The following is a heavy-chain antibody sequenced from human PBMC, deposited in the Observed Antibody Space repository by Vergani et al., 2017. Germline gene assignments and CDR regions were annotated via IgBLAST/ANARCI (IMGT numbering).Heavy chain of an antibody. V-gene: IGHV5-51*01. CDR2: IFPDDSDT. D-gene: IGHD3-10*01. J-gene: IGHJ4*02. CDR3: ARQGIWFGES. CDR1: GYRFSSSW. Sequence: EVQLVQSGAEVKKPGESLKISCKGFGYRFSSSWIGWVRQMPGKGLEWMGIIFPDDSDTRYSPSFQGQVTISADKSISTVYLQWNSLKASDTAMYYCARQGIWFGESWGQGTLVTVSS.